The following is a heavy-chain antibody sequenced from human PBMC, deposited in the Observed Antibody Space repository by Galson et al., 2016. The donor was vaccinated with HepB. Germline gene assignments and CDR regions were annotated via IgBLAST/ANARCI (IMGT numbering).Heavy chain of an antibody. J-gene: IGHJ4*02. D-gene: IGHD1-20*01. V-gene: IGHV4-4*02. CDR3: ARAVTGTTFDY. CDR1: GASITSDSW. Sequence: CSVSGASITSDSWWSWVRQPPEKGLEWIGEVFHSGRNNFNPSLKSRLTISVDKSKNDFSLNLSSVTAADTAIYYCARAVTGTTFDYWGQGTLVTVSS. CDR2: VFHSGRN.